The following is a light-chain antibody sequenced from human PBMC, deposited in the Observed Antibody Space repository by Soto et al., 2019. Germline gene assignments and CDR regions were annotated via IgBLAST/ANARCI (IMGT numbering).Light chain of an antibody. Sequence: QSVLTQPPSVSGAPGQRVTISCAGTSSNIGAGYGVHWYQQLPGRAPKLLIHNYVNRPSGVPDRFSGSKSGTSASLAITGLQGEDEGAYYCQSYDSNLSVSLFGGGTKLTVL. CDR2: NYV. V-gene: IGLV1-40*01. J-gene: IGLJ2*01. CDR1: SSNIGAGYG. CDR3: QSYDSNLSVSL.